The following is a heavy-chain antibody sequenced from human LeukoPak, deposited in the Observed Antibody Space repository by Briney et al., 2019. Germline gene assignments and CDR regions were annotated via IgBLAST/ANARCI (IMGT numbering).Heavy chain of an antibody. J-gene: IGHJ4*02. V-gene: IGHV3-53*01. CDR1: GFTVSSNY. CDR3: ARGVDGDYSFVY. CDR2: IYSGGST. Sequence: GGSLRLSCAASGFTVSSNYMSWVRQAPGKGLEWVSVIYSGGSTYYADSMKGRFTISRDNSKNTLYLQMNSLRAEDTAVYYCARGVDGDYSFVYWGQGTLVTVSS. D-gene: IGHD4-17*01.